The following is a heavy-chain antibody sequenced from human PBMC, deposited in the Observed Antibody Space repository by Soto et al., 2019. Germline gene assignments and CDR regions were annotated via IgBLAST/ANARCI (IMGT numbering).Heavy chain of an antibody. J-gene: IGHJ4*02. Sequence: EVQLLESGGGLVQPGGSLRLSCAASGFTFSSYAMSWVRQAPGKGLEWVSAISGSGGSTYYADSVKGRFTISRDNSKNTLYLQMNGLRAEDTAVYYCAKVSSGWPGADHFDDWGQGTLVTVSS. CDR1: GFTFSSYA. V-gene: IGHV3-23*01. CDR2: ISGSGGST. CDR3: AKVSSGWPGADHFDD. D-gene: IGHD6-19*01.